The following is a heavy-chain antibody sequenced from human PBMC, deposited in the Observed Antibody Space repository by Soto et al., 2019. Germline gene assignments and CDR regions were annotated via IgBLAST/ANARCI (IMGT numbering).Heavy chain of an antibody. D-gene: IGHD3-3*01. V-gene: IGHV1-18*01. J-gene: IGHJ4*02. CDR3: ARAPHYDFWSGYFY. CDR2: ISAYNGNT. CDR1: GYTFTSYG. Sequence: AASVKVSCKASGYTFTSYGISWVRQAPGQGLEWMGWISAYNGNTNYAQKLQGRVTMTTDTSTSTAYMELRSLRSDDTAVYYCARAPHYDFWSGYFYWGQGTLVTVSS.